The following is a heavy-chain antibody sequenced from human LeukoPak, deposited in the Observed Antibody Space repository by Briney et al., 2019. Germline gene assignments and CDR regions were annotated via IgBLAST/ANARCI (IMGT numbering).Heavy chain of an antibody. D-gene: IGHD4-11*01. CDR3: AREEVNSNYFG. J-gene: IGHJ4*02. CDR1: GFTFSSYG. CDR2: ISYDGSNK. Sequence: PGGSLRLSCAASGFTFSSYGMHWVRQAPGKGLEWVAVISYDGSNKYYADSVKGRFTISRDNSKNTLYLQMSSLRAEDTAVYYCAREEVNSNYFGWGQGTLVTVSS. V-gene: IGHV3-30*03.